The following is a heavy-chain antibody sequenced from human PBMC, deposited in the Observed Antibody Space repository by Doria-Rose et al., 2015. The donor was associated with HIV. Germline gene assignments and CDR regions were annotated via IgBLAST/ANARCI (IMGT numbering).Heavy chain of an antibody. V-gene: IGHV2-26*01. CDR2: IFSDDEL. J-gene: IGHJ4*02. Sequence: QVTLKESGPVLVKPTETLTLTCTVSGVSLSSPGMGVSWIRQPPGKALEWLANIFSDDELSYKTSLRCRLTISRASSKSQVVITMTDVDPVDTAAYYCARIKSSRWYHKYYFDFWGQGTLVIVSA. CDR3: ARIKSSRWYHKYYFDF. D-gene: IGHD6-13*01. CDR1: GVSLSSPGMG.